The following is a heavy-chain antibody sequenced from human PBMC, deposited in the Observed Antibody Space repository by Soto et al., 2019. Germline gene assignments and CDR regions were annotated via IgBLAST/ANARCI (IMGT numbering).Heavy chain of an antibody. V-gene: IGHV1-18*01. CDR2: VSAYNGNT. CDR1: GYTFTSYG. CDR3: ARVRIVVVINGDNDAFDI. J-gene: IGHJ3*02. D-gene: IGHD3-22*01. Sequence: ASVEVSCKASGYTFTSYGSSWVRQAPGQRLEWMGWVSAYNGNTNYAQKLQGRVTMTTDTSTSTAYMELRSLRSDDTAVYYCARVRIVVVINGDNDAFDIWGQGTMVTVSS.